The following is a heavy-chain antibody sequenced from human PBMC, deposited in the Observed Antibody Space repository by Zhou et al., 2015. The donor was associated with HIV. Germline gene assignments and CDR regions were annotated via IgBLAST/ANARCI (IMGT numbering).Heavy chain of an antibody. Sequence: QVQLVQSGAEVKKPGASVKVSCKASGYTFTSYYMHWVRQAPGQGLEWMGIINPSGGSTSYAQKFQGRVTMTRDTSTSTVYMELSSLRSEDTAVYYCASARKDYYDSSGPGYYGMDVWGQGP. CDR2: INPSGGST. V-gene: IGHV1-46*01. CDR1: GYTFTSYY. J-gene: IGHJ6*02. D-gene: IGHD3-22*01. CDR3: ASARKDYYDSSGPGYYGMDV.